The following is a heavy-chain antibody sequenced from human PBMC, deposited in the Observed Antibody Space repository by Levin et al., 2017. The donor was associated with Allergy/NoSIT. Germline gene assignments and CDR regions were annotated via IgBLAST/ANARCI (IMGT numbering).Heavy chain of an antibody. CDR2: VSTYNGYV. CDR3: VRTYSMSGLTGN. CDR1: GYTFTDYG. J-gene: IGHJ4*02. D-gene: IGHD1-26*01. Sequence: GASVKVSCKTSGYTFTDYGITWVRQAPGQGLEWLGWVSTYNGYVNYAQRVQDRVSMTTDTSTSTGYLHLRRLRIDDTAVYYCVRTYSMSGLTGNWGQGTPVNVSS. V-gene: IGHV1-18*04.